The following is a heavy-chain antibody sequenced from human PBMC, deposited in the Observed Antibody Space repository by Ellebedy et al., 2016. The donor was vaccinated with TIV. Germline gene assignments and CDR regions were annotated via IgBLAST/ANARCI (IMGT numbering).Heavy chain of an antibody. Sequence: GGSLRLSXAASGFTFITYAMSWVPQAPGKGLEWVSGISGRGTRTYYADSVKGRFTISRDNSNNTLYLQMNSLRAEDTAVYYCARDSITMFFDPWGRGTLVTVSS. CDR3: ARDSITMFFDP. J-gene: IGHJ5*02. D-gene: IGHD3-10*02. CDR1: GFTFITYA. V-gene: IGHV3-23*01. CDR2: ISGRGTRT.